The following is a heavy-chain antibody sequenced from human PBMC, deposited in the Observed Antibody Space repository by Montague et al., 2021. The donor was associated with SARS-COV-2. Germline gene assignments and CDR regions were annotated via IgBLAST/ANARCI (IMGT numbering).Heavy chain of an antibody. CDR1: GFTVSSNY. Sequence: SLRLSFSASGFTVSSNYMSWVRQAPGKGLEWVSVIYSGGSTYYADSVKGRFTIFRDNSKNTLYLQMNSLRAEDTAVYYCARGGHSSSWYYYYGMDVWGQGTTVTVSS. CDR2: IYSGGST. J-gene: IGHJ6*02. D-gene: IGHD6-13*01. V-gene: IGHV3-53*01. CDR3: ARGGHSSSWYYYYGMDV.